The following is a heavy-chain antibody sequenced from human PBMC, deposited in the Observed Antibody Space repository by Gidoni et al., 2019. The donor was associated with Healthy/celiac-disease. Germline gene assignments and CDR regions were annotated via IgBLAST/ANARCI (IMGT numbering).Heavy chain of an antibody. D-gene: IGHD2-15*01. CDR2: IRSKAYGGTT. V-gene: IGHV3-49*05. CDR1: GFTFGDYA. Sequence: EVQLVESGGGLVKPGRSLRLSCTASGFTFGDYAMSWFRQAPGKGLEWVGFIRSKAYGGTTEYAASVKGRFTISRDDSKSIAYLQMNSLKTEDTAVYYCTRAPTNIVVVVAAVDYWGQGTLVTVSS. CDR3: TRAPTNIVVVVAAVDY. J-gene: IGHJ4*02.